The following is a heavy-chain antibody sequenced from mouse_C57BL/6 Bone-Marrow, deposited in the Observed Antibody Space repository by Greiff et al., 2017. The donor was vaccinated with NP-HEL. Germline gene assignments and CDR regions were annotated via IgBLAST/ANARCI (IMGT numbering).Heavy chain of an antibody. CDR1: GYTFTSYG. J-gene: IGHJ3*01. V-gene: IGHV1-81*01. CDR2: IYPRSGNT. D-gene: IGHD6-1*01. Sequence: VKLQESGAELARPGASVKLSCKASGYTFTSYGISWVKQRTGQGLEWIGEIYPRSGNTYYNEKFKGKATLTADKSSSTAYMELRSLTSEDSAVYFCASQPPWFAYWGQGTLVTVSA. CDR3: ASQPPWFAY.